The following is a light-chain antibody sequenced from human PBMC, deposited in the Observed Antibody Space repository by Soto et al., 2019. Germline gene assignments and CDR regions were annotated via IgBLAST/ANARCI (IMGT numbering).Light chain of an antibody. Sequence: EIVLTQSPATLSLSPGERATLSCRASQSITNYLGWYQQKPGQAPRLLIYATSNRATGIPARFSGSGSGTEFILTVSSPQSEDSAIYYCQQYKRWPITFGQGTRLEIK. V-gene: IGKV3D-15*01. CDR3: QQYKRWPIT. J-gene: IGKJ5*01. CDR1: QSITNY. CDR2: ATS.